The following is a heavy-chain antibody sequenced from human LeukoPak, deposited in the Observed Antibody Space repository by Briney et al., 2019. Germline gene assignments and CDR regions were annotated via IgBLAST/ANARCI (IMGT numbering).Heavy chain of an antibody. D-gene: IGHD3-9*01. Sequence: GGSLRLSCAASGFTFSSYGMHWVRQAPGKGLEWVAFIRYDGSNKYYADSVKGRFTISRDNSKNTLYLQMNGLRAEDTAVYYCAKDRPTEDILTGYYYWGQGTLVTVSS. CDR3: AKDRPTEDILTGYYY. V-gene: IGHV3-30*02. CDR2: IRYDGSNK. J-gene: IGHJ4*02. CDR1: GFTFSSYG.